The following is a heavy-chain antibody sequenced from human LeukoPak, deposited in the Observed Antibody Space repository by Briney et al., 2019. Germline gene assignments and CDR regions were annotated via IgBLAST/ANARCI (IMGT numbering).Heavy chain of an antibody. CDR1: GGTFSSYA. J-gene: IGHJ3*02. CDR3: ARDLLYIVVVPAARSDAFDI. CDR2: IIPIFGTA. D-gene: IGHD2-2*01. Sequence: SVKVSCKASGGTFSSYAISWVRQAPGQGLEWMGGIIPIFGTANYAQKFQGRVTITADTSTSTAYMELRSLRSDDTAVYYCARDLLYIVVVPAARSDAFDIWGQGTMVTVSS. V-gene: IGHV1-69*06.